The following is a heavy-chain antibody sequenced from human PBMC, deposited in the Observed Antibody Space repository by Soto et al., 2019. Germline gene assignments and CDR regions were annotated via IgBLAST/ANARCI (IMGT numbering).Heavy chain of an antibody. D-gene: IGHD6-19*01. CDR2: ISYDGSNK. CDR1: GFTFSSYA. J-gene: IGHJ4*02. CDR3: ARASNGWYYDY. V-gene: IGHV3-30-3*01. Sequence: QVQLVESGGCVVQPGRSLRLSCAAAGFTFSSYAMHWVRQAPGKGLEWVAVISYDGSNKYYADSVKGRFTISRDNSKNTLYLQMNSLRAEDTAVYYCARASNGWYYDYWGQGTLVTVSS.